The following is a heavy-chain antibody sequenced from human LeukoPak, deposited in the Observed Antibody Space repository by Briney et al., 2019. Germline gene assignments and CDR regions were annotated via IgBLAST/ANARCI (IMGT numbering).Heavy chain of an antibody. CDR2: IYYSGST. J-gene: IGHJ3*02. D-gene: IGHD3-3*01. V-gene: IGHV4-30-4*08. CDR3: ARTGRGYYDFWSGYPRAAFDI. CDR1: GGSISRGDYY. Sequence: SQTLSLTCTVSGGSISRGDYYWSWIRQPPGKGLEWIGYIYYSGSTYYNPSLKSRVTISVDTSKNQFSLKLSSVTAADTAVYYCARTGRGYYDFWSGYPRAAFDIWGQGTMVTVSS.